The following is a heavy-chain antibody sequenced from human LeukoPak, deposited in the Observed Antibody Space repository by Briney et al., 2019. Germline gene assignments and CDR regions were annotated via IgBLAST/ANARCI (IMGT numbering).Heavy chain of an antibody. J-gene: IGHJ5*02. V-gene: IGHV4-39*01. CDR3: ASLLVGATGWFDP. CDR2: IYYSGST. D-gene: IGHD1-26*01. Sequence: SETLSLTCTVSGGSISSSSYYWGWIRQPPGKGLEWIGSIYYSGSTYYNPSLKSRVTTSVDTSKNQFSLKLSSVTAADTAVYYCASLLVGATGWFDPWGQGTLVTVSS. CDR1: GGSISSSSYY.